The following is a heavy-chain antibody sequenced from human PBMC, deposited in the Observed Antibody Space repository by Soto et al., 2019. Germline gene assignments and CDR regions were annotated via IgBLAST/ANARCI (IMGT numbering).Heavy chain of an antibody. CDR3: ARSEATVLDS. V-gene: IGHV4-4*02. Sequence: QVQLQESGPGLVKPSGTLSLTCTVSGGSMSSSNWWNWVPQTPGKGLEWIGEAHPSGRTSYNPSLKSRVPLSVDKAKNRLSLILSSVTAADTAVYYCARSEATVLDSWGQGTLVSVSS. CDR2: AHPSGRT. D-gene: IGHD4-17*01. CDR1: GGSMSSSNW. J-gene: IGHJ4*02.